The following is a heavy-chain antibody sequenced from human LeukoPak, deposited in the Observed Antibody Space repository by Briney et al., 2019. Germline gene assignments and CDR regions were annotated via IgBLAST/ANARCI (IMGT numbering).Heavy chain of an antibody. D-gene: IGHD2-8*02. CDR3: ARGKTRGSFDY. V-gene: IGHV3-21*01. CDR2: ISSSSSYI. J-gene: IGHJ4*02. CDR1: GFTFSSYS. Sequence: GGSLRLSCAASGFTFSSYSMTWVRQAPGKGPEWVSSISSSSSYIYYADSVKGRFTISSDNAKSSLYLQMNSLRAEDTAVYYCARGKTRGSFDYWGQGTLVTVSS.